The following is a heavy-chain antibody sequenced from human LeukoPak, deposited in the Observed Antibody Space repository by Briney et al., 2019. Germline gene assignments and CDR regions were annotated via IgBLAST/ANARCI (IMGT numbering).Heavy chain of an antibody. CDR2: ISYDGSNK. CDR3: ARDLSERAAAGPFDY. CDR1: GFTFSSYA. Sequence: GSLRLSCAASGFTFSSYAMHWVRQAPGKGLEWVAVISYDGSNKYYADSVKGRFTISRDNSKNTLYLQMNSLRAEDTAVYYCARDLSERAAAGPFDYWGQGTLVTVSS. D-gene: IGHD6-13*01. J-gene: IGHJ4*02. V-gene: IGHV3-30-3*01.